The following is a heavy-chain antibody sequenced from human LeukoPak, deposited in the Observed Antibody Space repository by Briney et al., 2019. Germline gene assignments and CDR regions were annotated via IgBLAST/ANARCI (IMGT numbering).Heavy chain of an antibody. CDR2: IYSGGST. D-gene: IGHD6-19*01. CDR1: GFTVSSNY. Sequence: GGSLRLSCAASGFTVSSNYMSWVRQAPGKGLEWVSVIYSGGSTYADSVKGRFTISRDNSKNTLYLQMNSLRAEDTAVYYCARGYSSGWYWFDLWGQGTLVTVSS. J-gene: IGHJ5*02. CDR3: ARGYSSGWYWFDL. V-gene: IGHV3-53*01.